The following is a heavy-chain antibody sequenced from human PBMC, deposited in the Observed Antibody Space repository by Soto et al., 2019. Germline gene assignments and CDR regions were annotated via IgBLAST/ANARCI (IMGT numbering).Heavy chain of an antibody. CDR2: IIPIFGTA. J-gene: IGHJ4*02. D-gene: IGHD3-22*01. Sequence: QVQLVQSGAEVKKPGSSVKVSCKASGGTFNSYAISWVRQAPGQGLEWMGGIIPIFGTADYAQKFQDRVTMTAVESTSTAYIDLSSLRSEDPAVYYCASHYDSSGYYNRGLDYWGEGTLVTVSS. CDR1: GGTFNSYA. V-gene: IGHV1-69*12. CDR3: ASHYDSSGYYNRGLDY.